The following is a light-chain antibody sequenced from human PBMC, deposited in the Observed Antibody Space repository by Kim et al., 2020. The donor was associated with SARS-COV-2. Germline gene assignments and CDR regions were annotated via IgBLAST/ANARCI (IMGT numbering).Light chain of an antibody. V-gene: IGLV4-60*03. CDR1: SGHDTYI. CDR2: VERSGSY. CDR3: ETWDGERV. J-gene: IGLJ3*02. Sequence: QPVLTQSSSASASLGSSVKLTCTLSSGHDTYIIAWHQQQPGKAPRYLMRVERSGSYIKGSRVPGRFSGSSSGADRYLTISDLQSEDEADYYCETWDGERVFGRGTQLTVL.